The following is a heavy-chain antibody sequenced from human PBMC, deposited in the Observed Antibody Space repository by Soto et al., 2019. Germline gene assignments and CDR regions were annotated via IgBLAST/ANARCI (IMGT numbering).Heavy chain of an antibody. CDR3: ARGNWVYYYYGMDV. Sequence: RSETLSLTXDVYGGSFSGYYWSWIRQPPGKGLEWIGEINHSGSTNYNPSLKSRVTISVDTSKNQFSLKLSSVTAADTAVYYCARGNWVYYYYGMDVWGQGTTVTVSS. V-gene: IGHV4-34*01. CDR1: GGSFSGYY. CDR2: INHSGST. D-gene: IGHD1-1*01. J-gene: IGHJ6*02.